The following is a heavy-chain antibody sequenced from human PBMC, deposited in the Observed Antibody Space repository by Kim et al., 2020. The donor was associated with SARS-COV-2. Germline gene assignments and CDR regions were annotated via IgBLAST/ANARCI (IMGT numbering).Heavy chain of an antibody. Sequence: GGSLRLSCAASGLTFSVYPMTWVRQAPGKGLEWVSDISGSGDYIFYANSVRGRFTISRDNSKNILFLQMNSLRAEDTAVYYCATGANNWNPGHWGQGT. CDR1: GLTFSVYP. V-gene: IGHV3-23*01. CDR2: ISGSGDYI. J-gene: IGHJ4*02. CDR3: ATGANNWNPGH. D-gene: IGHD1-20*01.